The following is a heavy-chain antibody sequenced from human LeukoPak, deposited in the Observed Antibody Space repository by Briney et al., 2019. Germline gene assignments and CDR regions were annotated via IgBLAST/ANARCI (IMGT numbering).Heavy chain of an antibody. CDR1: GYTFTGYY. CDR2: INPNSGGT. D-gene: IGHD3-22*01. CDR3: ARDLTQYYDSSGYYYLDAFDI. V-gene: IGHV1-2*02. J-gene: IGHJ3*02. Sequence: ASVKVSCKASGYTFTGYYMHWVRQAPGQGLEWMGWINPNSGGTNYAQKFQGRVTMTRDTSISTAYMELSRLRSDDTAVYYCARDLTQYYDSSGYYYLDAFDIWGQGTMVTVSS.